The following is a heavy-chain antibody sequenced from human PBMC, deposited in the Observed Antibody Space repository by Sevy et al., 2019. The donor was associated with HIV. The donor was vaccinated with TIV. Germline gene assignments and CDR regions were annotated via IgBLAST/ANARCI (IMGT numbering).Heavy chain of an antibody. CDR3: ARDNWGSFDY. V-gene: IGHV3-30-3*01. CDR2: ISYDGSNK. D-gene: IGHD7-27*01. J-gene: IGHJ4*02. Sequence: GGSLRLSCAASGFTFSSYAMHWVRQAPGKGLEWVAVISYDGSNKYYADSVKGRFTISRDNSKNTLYLQMNSLRAEDTAVYDCARDNWGSFDYWGQGTLVTVSS. CDR1: GFTFSSYA.